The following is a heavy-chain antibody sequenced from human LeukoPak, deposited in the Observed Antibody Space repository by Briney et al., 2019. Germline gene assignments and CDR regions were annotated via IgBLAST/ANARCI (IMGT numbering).Heavy chain of an antibody. D-gene: IGHD2-21*01. CDR1: GGSISSYY. J-gene: IGHJ5*02. CDR3: ARDLAYCGGDCYSRWFDP. V-gene: IGHV4-59*12. CDR2: IYYSGST. Sequence: SETLSLTCTVSGGSISSYYWSWIRHPPGKGLEWIGYIYYSGSTNYNPSLKRRVTISVATSKNQSSLKLSSVTAADMAVYYCARDLAYCGGDCYSRWFDPWGQGTLVTVSS.